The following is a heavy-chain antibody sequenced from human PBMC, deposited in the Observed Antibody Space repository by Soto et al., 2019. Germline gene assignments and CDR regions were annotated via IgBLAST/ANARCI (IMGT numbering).Heavy chain of an antibody. CDR3: ARPSKGSPGYYGMDV. CDR2: IYPGDSDT. Sequence: PGESLKISCKGSGYSFTSYWIGWVRQMPGKGLEWMGIIYPGDSDTRYSPSFQGQVTISADKSISTAYLQWSSLKASDTAMYYCARPSKGSPGYYGMDVWGQGTTVTVSS. J-gene: IGHJ6*02. V-gene: IGHV5-51*01. CDR1: GYSFTSYW.